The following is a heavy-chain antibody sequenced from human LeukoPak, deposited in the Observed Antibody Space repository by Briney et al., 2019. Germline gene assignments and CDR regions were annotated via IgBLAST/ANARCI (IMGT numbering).Heavy chain of an antibody. J-gene: IGHJ4*02. CDR3: ASAGGSGSYYFY. CDR2: INPSGGST. D-gene: IGHD3-10*01. Sequence: GASVNVSCKASGYTFTSYYMHWVRQAPGQGLEWMGIINPSGGSTSYAQKFQGRVTMTRDTSTSTVYMELSSLRSEDTAVYYCASAGGSGSYYFYWGQGTLVTVSS. V-gene: IGHV1-46*01. CDR1: GYTFTSYY.